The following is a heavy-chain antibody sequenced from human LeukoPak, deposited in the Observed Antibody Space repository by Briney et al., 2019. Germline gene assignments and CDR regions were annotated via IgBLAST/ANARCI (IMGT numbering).Heavy chain of an antibody. J-gene: IGHJ4*02. D-gene: IGHD2-2*01. Sequence: EASVKVSCKASGYTFTGYYMHWVRQAPGQGLEWMGGFDPEDGETIYAQKFQGRVTMTEDTSTDTAYMELSSLRAEDTAIYYCAKDSCGSPNCRFDYWGQGTLVTVSS. V-gene: IGHV1-24*01. CDR2: FDPEDGET. CDR1: GYTFTGYY. CDR3: AKDSCGSPNCRFDY.